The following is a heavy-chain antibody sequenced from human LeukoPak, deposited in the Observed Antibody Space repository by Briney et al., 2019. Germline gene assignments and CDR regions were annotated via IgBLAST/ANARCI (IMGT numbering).Heavy chain of an antibody. V-gene: IGHV3-23*01. CDR1: GFTFSSYA. CDR3: ANSKWELLLFDY. J-gene: IGHJ4*02. D-gene: IGHD1-26*01. Sequence: GGSLRLSCAASGFTFSSYAMSWVRQAPGKGLEWVSAISGSGGSTYYADSVKGRFTISRDNSKNTLYLQMNSLRAEDTAVYYCANSKWELLLFDYWGQGTLVTVSS. CDR2: ISGSGGST.